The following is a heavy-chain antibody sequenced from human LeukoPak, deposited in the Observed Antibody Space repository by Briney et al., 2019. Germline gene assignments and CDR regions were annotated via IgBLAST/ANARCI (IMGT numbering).Heavy chain of an antibody. D-gene: IGHD1-1*01. CDR1: VFTFSNHG. Sequence: PGGSLRLSCAASVFTFSNHGMHWVRQAPGKGLEWVALIWYDGSNKEYAESVKGRFTISRDNSKNTLYLQMNSLRDEDTAVYYCARDQGTSTTAPKRKGRFDPWGQGTLVTVSS. CDR3: ARDQGTSTTAPKRKGRFDP. V-gene: IGHV3-33*01. J-gene: IGHJ5*02. CDR2: IWYDGSNK.